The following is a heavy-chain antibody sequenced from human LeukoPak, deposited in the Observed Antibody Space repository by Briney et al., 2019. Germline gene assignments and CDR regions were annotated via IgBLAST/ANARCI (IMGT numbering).Heavy chain of an antibody. CDR1: GVTFSSYA. Sequence: PGGSLRLSCAASGVTFSSYAMSWVRQAPGKGPEWVSTITGSGGNTYYADSVKGRFTISRDNSKNTLYLQMNSLRAEDTAIYYCAKESPVAATGRSWFDPWGQGTLVTVSS. CDR2: ITGSGGNT. J-gene: IGHJ5*02. V-gene: IGHV3-23*01. CDR3: AKESPVAATGRSWFDP. D-gene: IGHD6-13*01.